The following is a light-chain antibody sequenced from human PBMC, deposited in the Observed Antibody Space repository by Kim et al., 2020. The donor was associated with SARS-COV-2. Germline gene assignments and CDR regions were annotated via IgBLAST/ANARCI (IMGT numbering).Light chain of an antibody. Sequence: GKSVTTSCTGSSDYGGGYKSFSWYQQHPAKAPNVWIYEVNTRPFGVPVRVSSSKSGNTVSLTVSGPQAEDEADYCCSSYAGSSWVFGGGTQLTVL. CDR2: EVN. V-gene: IGLV2-8*01. J-gene: IGLJ3*02. CDR1: SDYGGGYKS. CDR3: SSYAGSSWV.